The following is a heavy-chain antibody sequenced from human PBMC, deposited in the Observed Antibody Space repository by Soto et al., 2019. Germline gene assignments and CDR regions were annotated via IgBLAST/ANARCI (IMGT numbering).Heavy chain of an antibody. V-gene: IGHV3-48*02. D-gene: IGHD6-19*01. CDR2: ISADGSNT. CDR1: GFTFSHYG. J-gene: IGHJ4*02. Sequence: GGSLRLSCTGSGFTFSHYGINWVRQAPGKGLEWVSYISADGSNTYYSDSMRGRLTIFRDNAKKSLYLHFDSLTDEDTAVYYCAKGDHAGWDFDSWGQGTLVTVSS. CDR3: AKGDHAGWDFDS.